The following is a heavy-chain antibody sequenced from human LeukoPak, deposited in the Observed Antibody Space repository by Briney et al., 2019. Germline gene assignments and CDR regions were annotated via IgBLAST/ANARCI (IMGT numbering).Heavy chain of an antibody. CDR2: IYSGGST. Sequence: GGSLRLSCAASGFTVSSNYMSWVRQAPGKRLEWVSVIYSGGSTYYADSVKGRFTISRDNSKNTLYLQMNSLRAEDTAVYYCARDRQLELRGLYYYYGMDVWGQGTTVTVSS. V-gene: IGHV3-53*01. J-gene: IGHJ6*02. CDR1: GFTVSSNY. D-gene: IGHD1-7*01. CDR3: ARDRQLELRGLYYYYGMDV.